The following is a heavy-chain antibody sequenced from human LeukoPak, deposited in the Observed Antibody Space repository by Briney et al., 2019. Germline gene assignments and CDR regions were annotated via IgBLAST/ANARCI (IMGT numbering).Heavy chain of an antibody. CDR2: ISGSGGST. CDR1: GFTFSTYS. V-gene: IGHV3-23*01. Sequence: GGSLRLSCAASGFTFSTYSMNWVRQAPGKGLEWVSAISGSGGSTYYADSVKGRFTISRDNSKNTLYLQMNSLRAEDTAVYYCAKDPSVDSSGSFDPWGQGTLVTVSS. CDR3: AKDPSVDSSGSFDP. D-gene: IGHD6-25*01. J-gene: IGHJ5*02.